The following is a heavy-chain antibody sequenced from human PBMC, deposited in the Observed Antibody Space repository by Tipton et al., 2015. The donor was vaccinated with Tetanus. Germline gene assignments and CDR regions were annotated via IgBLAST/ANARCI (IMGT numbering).Heavy chain of an antibody. V-gene: IGHV3-15*01. CDR2: IKSKTDGGTT. Sequence: SLRLSCAASGFTFSNAWMSWVRQAPGKGLEWVGRIKSKTDGGTTDYAAPVKGRFTISRDDSKNTLYLQMNSLKTEDTAVYYCTTGFHYGDYGSSPKYYFDYWGQGTLVTVSS. D-gene: IGHD4-17*01. CDR3: TTGFHYGDYGSSPKYYFDY. CDR1: GFTFSNAW. J-gene: IGHJ4*02.